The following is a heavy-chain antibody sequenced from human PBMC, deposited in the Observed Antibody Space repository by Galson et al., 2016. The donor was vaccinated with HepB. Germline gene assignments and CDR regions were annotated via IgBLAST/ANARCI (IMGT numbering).Heavy chain of an antibody. V-gene: IGHV3-7*01. CDR2: IRADGSVQ. CDR1: GFTFSSYA. Sequence: SLRLSCAASGFTFSSYAMSWVRQTPGKGLEWVANIRADGSVQYYVDSVRGRFTISRDSAKNSLYLQMSGLRVEETAVYYCARESTGSYFDWGQGTLVTVSS. J-gene: IGHJ4*02. D-gene: IGHD3-10*01. CDR3: ARESTGSYFD.